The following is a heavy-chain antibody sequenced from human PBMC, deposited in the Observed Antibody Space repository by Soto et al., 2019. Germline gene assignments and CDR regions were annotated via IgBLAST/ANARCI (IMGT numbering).Heavy chain of an antibody. Sequence: GSLRLSCIGSGFTFSNAWINWVRQAPGKGLEWVGRIKSKPDGGTTDYTAPVKGRFTISRDDSKNTVYLQVSSLKTEDTALYYCVTGQYCDYWGQGTLVTVSS. CDR2: IKSKPDGGTT. CDR3: VTGQYCDY. CDR1: GFTFSNAW. J-gene: IGHJ4*02. V-gene: IGHV3-15*01.